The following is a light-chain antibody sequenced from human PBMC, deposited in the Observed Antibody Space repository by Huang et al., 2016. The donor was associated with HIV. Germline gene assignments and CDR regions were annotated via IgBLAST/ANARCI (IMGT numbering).Light chain of an antibody. Sequence: EIVLTQSPGTLSLSPGEGATLSCRASQSSSGSYLAWYQQKPGQAPMLHIDDVSNRATGIPDRFSGSGSRTDFTLTSTRLEPEDFAVYYCHQYGNSPLTVGGGTKVGIK. CDR3: HQYGNSPLT. CDR1: QSSSGSY. J-gene: IGKJ4*01. CDR2: DVS. V-gene: IGKV3-20*01.